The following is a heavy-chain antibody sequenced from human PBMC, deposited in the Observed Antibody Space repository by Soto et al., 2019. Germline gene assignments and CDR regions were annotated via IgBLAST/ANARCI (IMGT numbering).Heavy chain of an antibody. J-gene: IGHJ4*02. V-gene: IGHV3-49*03. CDR3: TRVAGPELYYYDSSGYSDY. CDR2: IRSKAYGGTT. CDR1: GFTFGDYA. Sequence: GGSLRLSCTASGFTFGDYAMSWFRQAPGKGLEWVGFIRSKAYGGTTEYAASVKGRFTISRDDSKSIAYLQMNSLKTEDTAVYYCTRVAGPELYYYDSSGYSDYWGQGTLVTVSS. D-gene: IGHD3-22*01.